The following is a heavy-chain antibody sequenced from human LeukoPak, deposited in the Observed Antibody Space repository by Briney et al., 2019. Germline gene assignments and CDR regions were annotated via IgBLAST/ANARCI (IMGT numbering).Heavy chain of an antibody. CDR1: GASISNYY. D-gene: IGHD1-26*01. Sequence: PETLSLTCTVSGASISNYYWSWIRQTPEKGLEWMGHIHSSGGSSYYPSLKSRLTLSIDTSRNQLSLKLPSVTAADTAVYFCARLGSYHDFWGQGALVTVSS. CDR2: IHSSGGS. CDR3: ARLGSYHDF. V-gene: IGHV4-4*09. J-gene: IGHJ4*02.